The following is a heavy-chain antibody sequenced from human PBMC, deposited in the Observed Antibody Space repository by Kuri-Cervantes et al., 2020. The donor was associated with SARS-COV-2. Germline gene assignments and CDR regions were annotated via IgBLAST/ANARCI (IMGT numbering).Heavy chain of an antibody. CDR2: IRYDGSNK. CDR3: SRLMLHTYYDYVWGSYRLDSYYYMDV. D-gene: IGHD3-16*02. V-gene: IGHV3-30*02. J-gene: IGHJ6*03. Sequence: GGSLRLSCAASGFTFSSYGMHWVRQAPGKGLEWVAFIRYDGSNKYYADSVKGRFTISRDNSKNTLYLQMSSLKTEDTAVYYCSRLMLHTYYDYVWGSYRLDSYYYMDVWGKGTTVTVSS. CDR1: GFTFSSYG.